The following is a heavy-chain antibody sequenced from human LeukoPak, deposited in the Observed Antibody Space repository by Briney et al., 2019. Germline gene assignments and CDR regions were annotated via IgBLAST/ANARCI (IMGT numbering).Heavy chain of an antibody. V-gene: IGHV3-7*01. CDR3: ARGRDYYGSGSYFYYYYYMDV. CDR2: IKQDGSEK. CDR1: GFTFSTYW. J-gene: IGHJ6*03. D-gene: IGHD3-10*01. Sequence: PGGSLRLSCAASGFTFSTYWMSWVRQAPGKGLEWVANIKQDGSEKYYVDSVKGRFTISRDNAKNSLYLQMNSLRPEDTAVYYCARGRDYYGSGSYFYYYYYMDVWGKGTTVTVSS.